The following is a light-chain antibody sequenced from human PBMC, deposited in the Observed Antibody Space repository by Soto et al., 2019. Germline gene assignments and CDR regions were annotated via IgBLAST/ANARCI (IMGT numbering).Light chain of an antibody. V-gene: IGKV1D-12*01. J-gene: IGKJ5*01. CDR3: QQANSFPIT. Sequence: DIQMTQSPSSVSASVGDRVTLTCRASQGISRWLAWYQQKPGKAPKLLIYGASRLQSGVPSRFSGSGSGTDFTLTISSLQPEDFATYYCQQANSFPITFGRGTRVEMK. CDR1: QGISRW. CDR2: GAS.